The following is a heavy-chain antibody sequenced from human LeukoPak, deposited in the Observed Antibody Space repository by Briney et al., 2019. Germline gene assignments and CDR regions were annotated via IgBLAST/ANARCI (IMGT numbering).Heavy chain of an antibody. D-gene: IGHD6-19*01. CDR3: ARDKQWPVLGAFGI. V-gene: IGHV1-18*01. CDR1: GYTFTSYG. J-gene: IGHJ3*02. CDR2: ISAYNGNT. Sequence: ASVKVSCKASGYTFTSYGISWVRQAPGQGLEWMGWISAYNGNTNYAQKLQGRVTMTTDTSTSTAYMELRSLRSDDTAVYYCARDKQWPVLGAFGIWGQGTMVTVSS.